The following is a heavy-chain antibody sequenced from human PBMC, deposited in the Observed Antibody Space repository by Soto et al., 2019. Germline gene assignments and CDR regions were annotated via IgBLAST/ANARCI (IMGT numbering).Heavy chain of an antibody. CDR2: INAGNGNT. D-gene: IGHD6-19*01. CDR1: GYTFTHYG. CDR3: ARSGYSSGWYHWYFDF. V-gene: IGHV1-3*01. Sequence: GASVKVSCKASGYTFTHYGIHWVRQAPGQRLEWMGWINAGNGNTKYSQKLQDRVTINRDTSASTAYMELSSLRSEDTAVYYCARSGYSSGWYHWYFDFWGSGTLVTVSS. J-gene: IGHJ2*01.